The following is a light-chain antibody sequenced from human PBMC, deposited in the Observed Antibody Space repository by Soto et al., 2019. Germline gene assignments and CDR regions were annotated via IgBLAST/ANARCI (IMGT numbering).Light chain of an antibody. CDR3: QQYYTSPLT. J-gene: IGKJ4*01. CDR1: QSLLQSDGNTY. V-gene: IGKV4-1*01. Sequence: IVMTQTPLSLSVTPGQPASISCKSSQSLLQSDGNTYLYWYQQKPGQPPKVLIYWASTRESGVPDRFSGSGSGTDFTLTIAGLQAEDVALYYCQQYYTSPLTFGGGTKVDNK. CDR2: WAS.